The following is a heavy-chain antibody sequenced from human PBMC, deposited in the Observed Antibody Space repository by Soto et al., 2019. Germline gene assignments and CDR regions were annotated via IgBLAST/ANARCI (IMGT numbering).Heavy chain of an antibody. J-gene: IGHJ4*02. Sequence: SETLSLTCTVSGGSVSGYYWSWIRQPPGKGLEWIGYIYYSGNTNYNPSLRSRVTISLDTSKNQFSLKLSSVAAADTAVYYCTRNVDTARAYYFDYWGQGTLVTVSS. CDR3: TRNVDTARAYYFDY. V-gene: IGHV4-59*02. D-gene: IGHD5-18*01. CDR2: IYYSGNT. CDR1: GGSVSGYY.